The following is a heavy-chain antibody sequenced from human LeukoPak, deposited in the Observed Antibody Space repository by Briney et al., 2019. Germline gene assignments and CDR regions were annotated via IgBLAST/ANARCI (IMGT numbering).Heavy chain of an antibody. V-gene: IGHV1-2*02. Sequence: ASVKVSCKASGYTFTTYYMHRVRQAPGQGLEWMGWINPNSGDTNYAQKFQGRVTMTRDTSITTAYMELSRLRSDDTAVYYCATDRYSSSSGRFDPWGQGTLVTVSS. J-gene: IGHJ5*02. CDR1: GYTFTTYY. CDR2: INPNSGDT. D-gene: IGHD6-6*01. CDR3: ATDRYSSSSGRFDP.